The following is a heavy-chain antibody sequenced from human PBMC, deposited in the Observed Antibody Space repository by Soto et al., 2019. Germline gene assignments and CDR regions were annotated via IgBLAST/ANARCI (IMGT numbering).Heavy chain of an antibody. V-gene: IGHV2-5*02. CDR1: GFSLPTDRVD. D-gene: IGHD1-26*01. J-gene: IGHJ4*02. Sequence: QITLKESGPTLVKPTQTLTLTCTFSGFSLPTDRVDVTWIRQSPGKALEWLAVIYWDDTKTYRPSLRSRLTITKDTSKNQVALTVTDMDPVDTATYFCAHAYGGRSLYWGQGTLVTVSS. CDR3: AHAYGGRSLY. CDR2: IYWDDTK.